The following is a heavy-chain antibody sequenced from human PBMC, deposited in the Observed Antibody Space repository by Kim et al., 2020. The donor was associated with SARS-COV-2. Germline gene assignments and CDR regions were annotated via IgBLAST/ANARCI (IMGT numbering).Heavy chain of an antibody. CDR3: ARLSVLLWFGSPLGAFDI. CDR1: GGSISSSSYY. J-gene: IGHJ3*02. Sequence: SETLSLTCTVSGGSISSSSYYWGWIRQPPGKGLEWIGSIYYSGSTYYNPSLKSRVTISVDTSKNQFSLKLRSVTAADTAVYYCARLSVLLWFGSPLGAFDIWGQGTMVTVSS. D-gene: IGHD3-10*01. V-gene: IGHV4-39*01. CDR2: IYYSGST.